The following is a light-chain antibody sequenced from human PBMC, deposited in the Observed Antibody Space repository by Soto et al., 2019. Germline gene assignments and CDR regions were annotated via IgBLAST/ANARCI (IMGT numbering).Light chain of an antibody. J-gene: IGKJ3*01. Sequence: DIQMTQSPSTLSASVGDTVTITCRASQSISSWLAWYQQKPGKAPKLLIYDASSVESGVPPRFSGSGYGTEFTLTVGSLQPDDFATYYCQQYNSHSITFGPGTKVDIK. CDR3: QQYNSHSIT. CDR1: QSISSW. CDR2: DAS. V-gene: IGKV1-5*01.